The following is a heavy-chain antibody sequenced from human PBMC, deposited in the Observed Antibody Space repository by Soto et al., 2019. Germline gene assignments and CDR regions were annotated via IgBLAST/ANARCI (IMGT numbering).Heavy chain of an antibody. CDR2: IYPGDSDT. D-gene: IGHD3-16*02. Sequence: GASLKISCKGSGYSFTSYWIGWVRQMHGKGLEWMGIIYPGDSDTRYSPSFQGQVTISADKSISTAYLQWSSLKASDTAMYYCARLRYDYVWGSYRYTHIDYWGQGTLVTVSS. J-gene: IGHJ4*02. CDR3: ARLRYDYVWGSYRYTHIDY. CDR1: GYSFTSYW. V-gene: IGHV5-51*01.